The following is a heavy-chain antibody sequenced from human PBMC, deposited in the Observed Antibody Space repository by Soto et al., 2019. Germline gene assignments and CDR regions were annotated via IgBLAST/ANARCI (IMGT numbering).Heavy chain of an antibody. CDR3: AREGALGGPNWFDP. D-gene: IGHD3-16*01. CDR1: GYTFANYA. CDR2: INTGNART. Sequence: QVQLVQSGAEVKKPGASVKLSCKASGYTFANYALHWLRQAPGQRLEWMGWINTGNARTQYSQTFQDRITITRDTSATTAYMELGSLASEDTAVYYCAREGALGGPNWFDPWGQGTLFTVSS. V-gene: IGHV1-3*04. J-gene: IGHJ5*02.